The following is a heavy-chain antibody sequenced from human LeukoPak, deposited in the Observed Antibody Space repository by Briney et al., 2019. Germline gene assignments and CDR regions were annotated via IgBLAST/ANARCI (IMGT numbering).Heavy chain of an antibody. V-gene: IGHV3-20*04. CDR3: ARDLVAVAGTLRFDP. Sequence: GGSLRLSCAVSGFTFDDYCVSGVRPSPAKGLEWVSGINWNGGSTGYAHSVKGRFTISRDNAKNSLYLQMNSLRAEDTALYYCARDLVAVAGTLRFDPGGQGTLVTVSS. J-gene: IGHJ5*02. D-gene: IGHD6-19*01. CDR1: GFTFDDYC. CDR2: INWNGGST.